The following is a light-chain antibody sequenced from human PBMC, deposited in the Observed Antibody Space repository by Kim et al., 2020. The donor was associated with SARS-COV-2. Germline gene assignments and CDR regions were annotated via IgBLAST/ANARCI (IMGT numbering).Light chain of an antibody. J-gene: IGLJ2*01. CDR2: LDS. CDR3: QAWDSSTVV. V-gene: IGLV3-1*01. Sequence: SYELTQPPSVSVSPGQTASITCSGDKLGDKYACWYQQKPGQSPVLVIYLDSKRPSGIPERFSGSNSGNTATLTISGTQAMDEADYYCQAWDSSTVVSGGGTQRTVL. CDR1: KLGDKY.